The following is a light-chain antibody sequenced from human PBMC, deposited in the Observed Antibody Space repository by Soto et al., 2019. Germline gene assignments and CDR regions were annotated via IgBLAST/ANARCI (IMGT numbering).Light chain of an antibody. CDR3: QQRSSWPPPT. CDR1: QSVNSY. V-gene: IGKV3-11*01. Sequence: EIVLTQSPATLSLSPGERATLSCRASQSVNSYLAWYQQRPGQAPRLLIYDASNRATGIPARFSGSGSGTDFPLTISSLEPEDFAIYYCQQRSSWPPPTFGGGTRVDMK. CDR2: DAS. J-gene: IGKJ4*01.